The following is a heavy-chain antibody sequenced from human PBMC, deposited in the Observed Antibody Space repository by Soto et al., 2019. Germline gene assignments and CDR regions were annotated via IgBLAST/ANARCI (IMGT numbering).Heavy chain of an antibody. J-gene: IGHJ4*02. CDR1: GFTFSSYA. Sequence: VQLLESGGGLVQPGGSLRLSCAASGFTFSSYAMNWVRQAPGKGLEWVSAISNSGGNTYYADSVKGRFTISRDNSKNTLYLQMNSLRTEDTAVYYCAKSGSHSSFDYWGQGTLVTVSS. V-gene: IGHV3-23*01. CDR3: AKSGSHSSFDY. CDR2: ISNSGGNT. D-gene: IGHD1-26*01.